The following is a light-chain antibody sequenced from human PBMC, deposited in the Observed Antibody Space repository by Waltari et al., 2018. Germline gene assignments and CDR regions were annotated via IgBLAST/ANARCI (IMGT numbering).Light chain of an antibody. CDR3: ASWDDSLSGLWV. CDR2: RDN. V-gene: IGLV1-47*01. Sequence: QSVLTQPPSASGTPGQRVTIPCSGSSSNIGRHYGYWYQQLQGTAPTLLIYRDNQRPSGVPDRVSGSKSGTSASLAISGLRSEDEADYYCASWDDSLSGLWVFGGGTKLTVL. J-gene: IGLJ3*02. CDR1: SSNIGRHY.